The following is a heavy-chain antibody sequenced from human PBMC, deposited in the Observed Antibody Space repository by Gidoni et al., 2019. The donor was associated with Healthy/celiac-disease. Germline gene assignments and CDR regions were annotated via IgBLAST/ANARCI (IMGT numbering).Heavy chain of an antibody. J-gene: IGHJ4*02. V-gene: IGHV3-33*01. Sequence: QVQLVESGGGVVQPGRSLRLSCAASGFTFSSYGMHWVRQAPGKGLEWVAVIWYDGSNKYYADYVKGRFTISRDNSKNTLYLQMNSLRAEDTAVYYCARDEDPYYDYVWGSYHFDYWGQGTLVTVSS. D-gene: IGHD3-16*02. CDR2: IWYDGSNK. CDR3: ARDEDPYYDYVWGSYHFDY. CDR1: GFTFSSYG.